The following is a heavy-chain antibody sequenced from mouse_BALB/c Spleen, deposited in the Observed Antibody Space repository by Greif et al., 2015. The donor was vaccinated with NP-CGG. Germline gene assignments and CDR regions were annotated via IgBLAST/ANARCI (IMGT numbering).Heavy chain of an antibody. J-gene: IGHJ2*01. CDR1: GFTFSSYA. Sequence: EVQLVESGGGLVKPGGSLKLSCAASGFTFSSYAMSWVRQTPEKRLEWVASISSGGSTYYPDSVKGRFTISRDNARNILYLQMSSLRSDVTAMYYCARGTYGSPFDYWGQGTTLAVSS. V-gene: IGHV5-6-5*01. CDR3: ARGTYGSPFDY. CDR2: ISSGGST. D-gene: IGHD1-1*01.